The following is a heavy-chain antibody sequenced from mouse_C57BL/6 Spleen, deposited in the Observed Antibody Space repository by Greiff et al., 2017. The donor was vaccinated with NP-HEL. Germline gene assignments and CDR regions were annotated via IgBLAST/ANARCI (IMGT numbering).Heavy chain of an antibody. CDR3: ARYGSSYGYFDV. Sequence: QVQLKQPGAELVKPGASVKLSCKASGYTFTSYWMHWVKQRPGQGLEWIGMIHPNSGSTNYNEKFKSKATLTVDKSSSTAYMQLSSLTSEDSAVYYCARYGSSYGYFDVWGTGTTVTVSS. D-gene: IGHD1-1*01. CDR1: GYTFTSYW. CDR2: IHPNSGST. V-gene: IGHV1-64*01. J-gene: IGHJ1*03.